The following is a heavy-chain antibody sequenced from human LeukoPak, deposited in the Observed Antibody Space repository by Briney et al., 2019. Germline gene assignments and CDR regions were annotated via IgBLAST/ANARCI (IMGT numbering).Heavy chain of an antibody. J-gene: IGHJ4*02. V-gene: IGHV3-21*01. CDR1: GFTFSSYS. D-gene: IGHD3-10*01. Sequence: GGSLRLSCAASGFTFSSYSMNWVRQAPGKGLEWVSSISSSSSSYIYYADSVKGRFTISRDNAKNSLYLQMNSLRVEDTAVYYCARDFDGSGSYYLWGQGTLVTVSS. CDR3: ARDFDGSGSYYL. CDR2: ISSSSSSYI.